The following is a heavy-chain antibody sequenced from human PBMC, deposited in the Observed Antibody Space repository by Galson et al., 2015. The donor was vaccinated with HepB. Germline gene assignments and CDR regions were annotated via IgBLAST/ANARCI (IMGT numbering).Heavy chain of an antibody. Sequence: SETLSLTCAVSGGSISTSNWWSWVRQAPGKGLEWIGEIYYSGDTNFNPSLTSRVTMSVDRSENHFSLKLSSVTAADTAVYYCARVSPVTGNDFDHWGQGTLVTVSS. CDR1: GGSISTSNW. CDR2: IYYSGDT. V-gene: IGHV4-4*02. D-gene: IGHD6-19*01. CDR3: ARVSPVTGNDFDH. J-gene: IGHJ4*02.